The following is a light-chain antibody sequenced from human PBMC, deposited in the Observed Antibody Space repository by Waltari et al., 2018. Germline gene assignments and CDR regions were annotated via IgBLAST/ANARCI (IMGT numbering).Light chain of an antibody. J-gene: IGKJ5*01. CDR3: QFHTDWPVLIT. V-gene: IGKV3-11*01. CDR2: DVS. CDR1: QTVSGS. Sequence: VLTQSPSSLSLSPGDRVTLSCRASQTVSGSVAWYQVRKGQAPRLLIYDVSERAPGSPLRFSGSGLGPDFTLTMSSAEPQDFAIYYCQFHTDWPVLITFGQGTRL.